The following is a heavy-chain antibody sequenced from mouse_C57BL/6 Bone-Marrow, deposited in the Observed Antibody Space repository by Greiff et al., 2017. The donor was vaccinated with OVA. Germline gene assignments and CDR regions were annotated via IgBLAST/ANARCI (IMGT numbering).Heavy chain of an antibody. D-gene: IGHD1-1*01. J-gene: IGHJ3*01. V-gene: IGHV1-53*01. Sequence: QVQLQQSGAELMKPGASVKLSCKASGYTFTSYWMHWVKQRPGQGLEWIGNINPSNGGTNYNEKFKSKATLTVDKSSSTAYMQLSSLTSEDSAVYYCASGYYTEAWFAYWGQGTLVTVSA. CDR1: GYTFTSYW. CDR2: INPSNGGT. CDR3: ASGYYTEAWFAY.